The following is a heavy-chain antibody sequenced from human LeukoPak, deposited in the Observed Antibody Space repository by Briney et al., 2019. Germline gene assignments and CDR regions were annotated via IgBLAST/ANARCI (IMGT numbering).Heavy chain of an antibody. V-gene: IGHV3-53*01. J-gene: IGHJ4*02. D-gene: IGHD3-22*01. CDR1: GFTVSSNY. CDR2: IYSGGST. Sequence: PGGSLRLSCAASGFTVSSNYMSWVRQAPGKGLEWVSVIYSGGSTYYADSAKGRFAISRDNSKNTLYLQMNSLRAEDTAVYYCARGQNYYDSSGLFDYWGQGTLVTVSS. CDR3: ARGQNYYDSSGLFDY.